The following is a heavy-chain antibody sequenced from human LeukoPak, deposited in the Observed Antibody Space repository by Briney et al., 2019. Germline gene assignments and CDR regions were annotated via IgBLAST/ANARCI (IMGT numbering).Heavy chain of an antibody. CDR1: GFTFSSYW. D-gene: IGHD3-3*01. CDR3: ARADRYDFWSGYNDY. CDR2: INSDGSST. V-gene: IGHV3-74*01. Sequence: GGSLRLSCAASGFTFSSYWMHWVRQAPGKGLVWASRINSDGSSTSYADSVKGRFTISRDNAKNTLYLQMNSLRAEDTAVYYCARADRYDFWSGYNDYWGQRTLVTVSS. J-gene: IGHJ4*02.